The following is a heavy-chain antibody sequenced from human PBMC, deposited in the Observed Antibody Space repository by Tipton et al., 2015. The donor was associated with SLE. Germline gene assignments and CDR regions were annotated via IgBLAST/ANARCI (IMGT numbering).Heavy chain of an antibody. CDR2: IYHSGST. V-gene: IGHV4-38-2*01. D-gene: IGHD2-8*01. CDR3: AGLMVYAMGFQH. J-gene: IGHJ1*01. Sequence: TLSLTCAVSGYSISSGYYWGWIRQPPGKGLEWIGSIYHSGSTYYNPSLKSRVTISVDTSKNQFSLKLSSVTAADTAVYYCAGLMVYAMGFQHWGQGTLVTVSS. CDR1: GYSISSGYY.